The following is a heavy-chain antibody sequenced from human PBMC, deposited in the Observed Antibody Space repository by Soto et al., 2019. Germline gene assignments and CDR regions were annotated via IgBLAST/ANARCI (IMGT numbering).Heavy chain of an antibody. V-gene: IGHV3-33*01. CDR1: GFTFSSYG. Sequence: GGSLRLSCAASGFTFSSYGMHWVRQAPGKGLEWVAVIWYDGSNKYYADSVKGRFTISRDNSKNTLYLQMNSLRAEDTAVYYCASLPTGYSYGYGAFDIWGQGTMVTVSS. CDR2: IWYDGSNK. D-gene: IGHD5-18*01. J-gene: IGHJ3*02. CDR3: ASLPTGYSYGYGAFDI.